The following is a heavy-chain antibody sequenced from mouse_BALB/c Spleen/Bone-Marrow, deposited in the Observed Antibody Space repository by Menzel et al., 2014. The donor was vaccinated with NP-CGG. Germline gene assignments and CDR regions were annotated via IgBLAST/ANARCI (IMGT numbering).Heavy chain of an antibody. CDR2: INPGSGGT. CDR3: ARWLGPGWYFDV. V-gene: IGHV1-54*01. Sequence: QVHVKQSGAELVRPETSVKVSCKASGYAFTDYLIEWVKQRPGQGLEWIGVINPGSGGTHYNEKFKGKATLTADKSSSTAYMQLSSLTSDDSAVYFCARWLGPGWYFDVWGAGTTVTVSS. D-gene: IGHD4-1*01. CDR1: GYAFTDYL. J-gene: IGHJ1*01.